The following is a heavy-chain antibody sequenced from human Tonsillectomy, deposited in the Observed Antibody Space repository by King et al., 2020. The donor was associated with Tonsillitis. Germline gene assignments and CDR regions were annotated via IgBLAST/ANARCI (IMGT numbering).Heavy chain of an antibody. V-gene: IGHV4-59*02. D-gene: IGHD1-26*01. Sequence: VQLQESGPGLVKPSETLSLTCTVSGGSVSSYYWSWIRQPPGKGLEWIGYIYYSGSTKYNPSLKSRVTISVDTSKNQFSLKLSSVTTADTAVYYCAREGRKWALPLGWFDPWGQGTLVTVSS. CDR1: GGSVSSYY. CDR2: IYYSGST. J-gene: IGHJ5*02. CDR3: AREGRKWALPLGWFDP.